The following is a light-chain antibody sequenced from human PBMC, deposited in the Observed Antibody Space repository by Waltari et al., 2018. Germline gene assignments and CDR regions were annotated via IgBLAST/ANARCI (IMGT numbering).Light chain of an antibody. Sequence: DIQMTQSPPSLAASVGDSVTITCRASQDIRKYLNWYQQKPGKAPHLLIYGTSNLEAGVPSRFSGHGSGTDFSFTITNLQPEDVATYFCQQYGDLPVSFGGGTKVEI. J-gene: IGKJ4*01. CDR2: GTS. V-gene: IGKV1-33*01. CDR1: QDIRKY. CDR3: QQYGDLPVS.